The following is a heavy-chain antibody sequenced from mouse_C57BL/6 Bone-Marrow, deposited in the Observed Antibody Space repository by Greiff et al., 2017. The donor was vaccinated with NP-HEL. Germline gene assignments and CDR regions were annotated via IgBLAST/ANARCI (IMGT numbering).Heavy chain of an antibody. CDR2: IYPRSGNT. J-gene: IGHJ1*03. D-gene: IGHD1-1*01. V-gene: IGHV1-81*01. CDR1: GYTFTSYG. Sequence: VQLQQSGAELARPGASVKLSCKASGYTFTSYGISWVKQRTGQGLEWIGEIYPRSGNTYYNEKFKGKATLTADKSSSTAYMELRSLTSEDSAVYFCARVITTVVAIYWYFDVWGTGTTVTVSS. CDR3: ARVITTVVAIYWYFDV.